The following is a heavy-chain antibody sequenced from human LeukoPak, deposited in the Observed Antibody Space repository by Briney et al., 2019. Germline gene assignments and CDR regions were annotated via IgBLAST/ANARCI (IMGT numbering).Heavy chain of an antibody. CDR3: ARDPQGDSSGYDAFDI. V-gene: IGHV3-33*01. Sequence: PGRSLRLSCAASGFTFSSYGMHWVRQAPGKGLEWVAVIWYDGSNKYYADSVKGRFTISRDNSKNTLYLQMNSLRAEDTAVYYCARDPQGDSSGYDAFDIWGQGTMVTVSS. CDR1: GFTFSSYG. D-gene: IGHD3-22*01. J-gene: IGHJ3*02. CDR2: IWYDGSNK.